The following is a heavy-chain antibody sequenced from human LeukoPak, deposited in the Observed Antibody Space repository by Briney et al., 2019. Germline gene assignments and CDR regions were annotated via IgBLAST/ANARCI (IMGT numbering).Heavy chain of an antibody. CDR2: SSRRGSTI. CDR1: GFAFSDYY. D-gene: IGHD1-7*01. J-gene: IGHJ4*02. V-gene: IGHV3-11*01. Sequence: GGSLRLSCAASGFAFSDYYMSWIRQAPGKGLXXVSYSSRRGSTIYYADSVKGRFTISRDNVKNSLYLQMNSLRAEDTAVYYCARGPWSGTNDYWGQGTLVTVSS. CDR3: ARGPWSGTNDY.